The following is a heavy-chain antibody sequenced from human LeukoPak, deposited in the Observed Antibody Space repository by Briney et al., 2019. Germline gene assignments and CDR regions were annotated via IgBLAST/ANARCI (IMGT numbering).Heavy chain of an antibody. D-gene: IGHD2-2*01. V-gene: IGHV3-73*01. CDR3: ARILVVPAANYYYSYGMDV. Sequence: GGSLKLSCAASGFTFSGSAMHWVRQASGKGLEWVGRIRSKANSYATAYAASVKGRFTISRDDSKNTAYLQMNSLRAEDTAVYYCARILVVPAANYYYSYGMDVWGQGTTVTVSS. J-gene: IGHJ6*02. CDR1: GFTFSGSA. CDR2: IRSKANSYAT.